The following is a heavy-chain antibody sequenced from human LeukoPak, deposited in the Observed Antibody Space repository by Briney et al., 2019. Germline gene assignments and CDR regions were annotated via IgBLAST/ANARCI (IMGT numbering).Heavy chain of an antibody. CDR3: ASLYCSSTSCYTGFDY. J-gene: IGHJ4*02. D-gene: IGHD2-2*01. CDR1: GGSISSGGYY. V-gene: IGHV4-31*03. CDR2: IYYSGST. Sequence: SETLSLTCTVSGGSISSGGYYWSWIRQHPGKGLEWIGYIYYSGSTYYNPSLKSRVTISVDTSKNQFSLKLSSVTAAHTAVYYCASLYCSSTSCYTGFDYWGQGTLVTVSS.